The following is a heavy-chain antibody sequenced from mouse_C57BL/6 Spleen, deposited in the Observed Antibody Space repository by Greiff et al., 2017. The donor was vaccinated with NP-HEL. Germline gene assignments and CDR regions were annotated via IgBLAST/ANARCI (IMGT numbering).Heavy chain of an antibody. CDR1: GFTFSSYA. J-gene: IGHJ4*01. V-gene: IGHV5-4*03. CDR3: ARGGQLRLRSYAMDY. Sequence: DVMLVESGGGLVKPGGSLKLSCAASGFTFSSYAMSWVRQTPEKRLEWVATISDGGSYTYYPDNVKGRFTISRDNAKNNLYLQMSHLKSEDTAMYYCARGGQLRLRSYAMDYWGQGTSVTVSS. CDR2: ISDGGSYT. D-gene: IGHD3-2*02.